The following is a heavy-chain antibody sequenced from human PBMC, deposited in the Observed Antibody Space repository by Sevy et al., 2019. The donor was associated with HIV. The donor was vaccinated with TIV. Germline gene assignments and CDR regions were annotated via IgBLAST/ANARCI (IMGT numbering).Heavy chain of an antibody. J-gene: IGHJ3*02. CDR3: AREFSSGPMGPFDI. V-gene: IGHV3-21*01. CDR2: ISSSSSYI. D-gene: IGHD6-19*01. Sequence: GGSLRLSCAASGFTFNTNSMNWVRQAPGKGLEWVSSISSSSSYIYYAESVKGRFTISRDNAKKSLYLQMNSLRAEDTAVYYCAREFSSGPMGPFDIWGQGTMVTVSS. CDR1: GFTFNTNS.